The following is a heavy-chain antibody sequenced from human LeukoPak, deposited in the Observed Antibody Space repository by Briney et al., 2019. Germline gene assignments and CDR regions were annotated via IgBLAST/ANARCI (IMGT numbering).Heavy chain of an antibody. CDR1: GFTFSSYA. CDR2: ISYDGNNK. CDR3: ARGPPDYYDSRVFLNSFDY. J-gene: IGHJ4*02. Sequence: GGSLRLSCAAPGFTFSSYAMHWVRQAPGKGLEWVAVISYDGNNKYYADSVKGRFTLSRDYLKNTVSLHMNSLRPEDTAVYYCARGPPDYYDSRVFLNSFDYWGQGTLVTVSS. V-gene: IGHV3-30-3*01. D-gene: IGHD3-22*01.